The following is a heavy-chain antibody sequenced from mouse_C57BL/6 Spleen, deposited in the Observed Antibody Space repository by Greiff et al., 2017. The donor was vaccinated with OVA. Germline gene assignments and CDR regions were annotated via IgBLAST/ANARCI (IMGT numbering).Heavy chain of an antibody. J-gene: IGHJ3*01. V-gene: IGHV1-82*01. Sequence: QVQLQQSGPELVKPGASVKISCKASGYAFSSSWMNWVKQRPGKGLEWIGRIYPGDGDTNYNGKFKGKATLTADKSSSTAYMQLSSLTSEDSAVYFGAREGAWFADWGQGTLVTVSA. CDR3: AREGAWFAD. CDR1: GYAFSSSW. CDR2: IYPGDGDT.